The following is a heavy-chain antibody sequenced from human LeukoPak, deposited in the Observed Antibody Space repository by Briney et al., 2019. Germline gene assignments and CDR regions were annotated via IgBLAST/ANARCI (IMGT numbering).Heavy chain of an antibody. D-gene: IGHD2-15*01. CDR3: AKMVVHHVGDTWDILES. CDR2: IRDKANRYTT. CDR1: GFTLTYHY. V-gene: IGHV3-72*01. Sequence: GGSLGLSCAASGFTLTYHYMDWVRQAPGKGLEWVGRIRDKANRYTTEYAAPVQGRFTISRDDSKNSVDLQMSSLRTEDTAVYYCAKMVVHHVGDTWDILESWGQGTLVTVSS. J-gene: IGHJ4*02.